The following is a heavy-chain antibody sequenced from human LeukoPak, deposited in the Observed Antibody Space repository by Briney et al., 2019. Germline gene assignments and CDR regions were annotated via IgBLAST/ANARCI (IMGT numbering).Heavy chain of an antibody. V-gene: IGHV3-30-3*01. J-gene: IGHJ4*02. CDR3: ARDLSYYYSSDY. CDR2: ISYDATAK. Sequence: GRSLRLSCTASGFTFSSHAMHWVRQAPGKGLEWVTFISYDATAKYYADSAKGRFTISRDNAKNTVYLQMNSLRPEDTALYYCARDLSYYYSSDYWGQGTLVTVST. CDR1: GFTFSSHA. D-gene: IGHD3-10*01.